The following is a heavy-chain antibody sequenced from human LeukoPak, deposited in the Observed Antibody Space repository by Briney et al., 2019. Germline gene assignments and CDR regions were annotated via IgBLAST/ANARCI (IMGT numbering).Heavy chain of an antibody. V-gene: IGHV3-48*03. CDR1: GFTFSSYE. CDR3: AELGITMIGGV. D-gene: IGHD3-10*02. Sequence: GGSLRLSCAASGFTFSSYEMNWVRQAPGKGLEWVSFISNSASAIYYEYSVKGRFTFTRENAKNSLYLQLKIMRAEATAVYYCAELGITMIGGVWGKGTTVTIS. CDR2: ISNSASAI. J-gene: IGHJ6*03.